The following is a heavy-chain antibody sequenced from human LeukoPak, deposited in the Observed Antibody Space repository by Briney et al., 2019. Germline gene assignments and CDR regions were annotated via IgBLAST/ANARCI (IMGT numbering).Heavy chain of an antibody. D-gene: IGHD3-10*01. J-gene: IGHJ4*02. CDR3: ARRGSKKSGSGSYRY. Sequence: SEALSLTCAVYGGSFSGYYWSWIRQPPGQGLEWIGEITHSGSTTYNPSLKSRVTISVDTSKNQFSLKLSSVTAADTAVYYCARRGSKKSGSGSYRYWGQGTLVTVSS. V-gene: IGHV4-34*01. CDR2: ITHSGST. CDR1: GGSFSGYY.